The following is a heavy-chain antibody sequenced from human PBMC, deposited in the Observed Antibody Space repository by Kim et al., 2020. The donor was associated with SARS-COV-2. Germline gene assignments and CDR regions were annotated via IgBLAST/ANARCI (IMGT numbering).Heavy chain of an antibody. Sequence: GGSLRLSCAASGFTFSSYSMNWVRQAPGKGLEWVSYISSSSSTIYYADSVKGRFTISRDNAKNSLYLQMNSLRDEDTAVYYCARLHCTNGVCYYYFEYSGQRAPVTAS. CDR1: GFTFSSYS. D-gene: IGHD2-8*01. V-gene: IGHV3-48*02. J-gene: IGHJ4*02. CDR3: ARLHCTNGVCYYYFEY. CDR2: ISSSSSTI.